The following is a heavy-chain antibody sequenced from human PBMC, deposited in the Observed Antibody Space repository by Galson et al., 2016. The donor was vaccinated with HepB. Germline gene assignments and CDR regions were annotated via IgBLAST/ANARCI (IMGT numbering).Heavy chain of an antibody. CDR1: GFAFRTYS. CDR2: ISHDGNNK. V-gene: IGHV3-30*03. CDR3: ARDRGRSSWYSNFGY. J-gene: IGHJ4*02. D-gene: IGHD6-13*01. Sequence: SLRLSCAASGFAFRTYSMNWVRQTPGKGLEWVAVISHDGNNKYYADSVKGRFTISRDNSKNTLYVQMSSLRPEDTAVYYCARDRGRSSWYSNFGYWGQGTLATVSS.